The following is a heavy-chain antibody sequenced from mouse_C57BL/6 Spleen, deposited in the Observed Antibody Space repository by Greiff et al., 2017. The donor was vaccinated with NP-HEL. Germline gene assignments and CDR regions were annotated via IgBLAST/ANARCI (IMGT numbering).Heavy chain of an antibody. Sequence: QVQLQQPGAELVRPGSSVKLSCNASGYTFTSYWMDWVKQRPGQGLEWIGNIYPSDSETHYNQKFKDKATLTVDKSSSTAYMQLSSLTSEDSAVYYCARGYDGYYVEYFDVWGTGTTVTVSS. J-gene: IGHJ1*03. V-gene: IGHV1-61*01. D-gene: IGHD2-3*01. CDR2: IYPSDSET. CDR1: GYTFTSYW. CDR3: ARGYDGYYVEYFDV.